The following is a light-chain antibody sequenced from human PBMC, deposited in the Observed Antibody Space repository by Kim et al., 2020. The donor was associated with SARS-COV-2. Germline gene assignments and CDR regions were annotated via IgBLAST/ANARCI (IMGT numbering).Light chain of an antibody. CDR3: NSRDSNDNVV. CDR1: SLRSYY. J-gene: IGLJ2*01. Sequence: VALGQTVRITCQGDSLRSYYATWYQQKPGQAPILIIYGKNNRPSGIPDRFSGTSSGNTASLTITGTQAGDEADYYCNSRDSNDNVVFGGGTQLTVL. V-gene: IGLV3-19*01. CDR2: GKN.